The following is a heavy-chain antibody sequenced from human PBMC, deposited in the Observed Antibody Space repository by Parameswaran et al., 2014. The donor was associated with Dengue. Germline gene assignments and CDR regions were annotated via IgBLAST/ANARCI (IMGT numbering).Heavy chain of an antibody. D-gene: IGHD3-9*01. CDR1: GFTFSSYS. J-gene: IGHJ4*02. V-gene: IGHV3-21*01. CDR2: ISSSSSYI. CDR3: ARDYGLGFYDILTGFDY. Sequence: AGGSLRLSCAASGFTFSSYSMNWVRQAPGKGLEWVSSISSSSSYIYYADSVKGRFTISRDNAKNSLYLQMNSLRAEDTAVYYCARDYGLGFYDILTGFDYWGQGTLVTVSS.